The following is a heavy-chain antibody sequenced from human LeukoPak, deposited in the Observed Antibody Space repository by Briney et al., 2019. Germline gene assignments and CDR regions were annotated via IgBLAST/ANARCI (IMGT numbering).Heavy chain of an antibody. J-gene: IGHJ4*02. CDR1: GFTFDDYG. V-gene: IGHV3-69-1*01. D-gene: IGHD3-3*01. CDR3: ARDDFWSGSPPDY. Sequence: GGSLRLSCAASGFTFDDYGMNWVRQAPGKGLEWVSSISSSSYIYYADSGKGRFTISRDNAKNSLYLQMNSLRAEDTAVYYCARDDFWSGSPPDYWGQGTLVTVSS. CDR2: ISSSSYI.